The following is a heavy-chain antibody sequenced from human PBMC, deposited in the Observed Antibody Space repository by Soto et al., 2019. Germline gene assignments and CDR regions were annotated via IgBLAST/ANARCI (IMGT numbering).Heavy chain of an antibody. CDR3: ARVRATGGLDY. Sequence: QVQLVESGGGVVQPGRSLRLSCAASGFTFSSYGMHWVRQAPGKGLEWVAVIWYDGSNKYYADSVKGRFTISRDNSKNTLYMQMNSLRAEDTAVYYCARVRATGGLDYWGQGTLVTVSS. CDR1: GFTFSSYG. CDR2: IWYDGSNK. J-gene: IGHJ4*02. V-gene: IGHV3-33*01. D-gene: IGHD1-26*01.